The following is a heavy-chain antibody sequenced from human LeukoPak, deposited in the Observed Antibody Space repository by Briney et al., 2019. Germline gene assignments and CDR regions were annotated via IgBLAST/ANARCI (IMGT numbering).Heavy chain of an antibody. J-gene: IGHJ6*03. CDR3: ARLQSSSSSRRAGYYYYMDV. Sequence: SVKVSCKASGGTFSSYAISWVRQAPGQGLEWMGGIIPIFGTANYAQKFQGRVTITTDESTSTAYMELSSLRSEDTAVYYCARLQSSSSSRRAGYYYYMDVWGKGTTVTVSS. CDR1: GGTFSSYA. CDR2: IIPIFGTA. V-gene: IGHV1-69*05. D-gene: IGHD6-6*01.